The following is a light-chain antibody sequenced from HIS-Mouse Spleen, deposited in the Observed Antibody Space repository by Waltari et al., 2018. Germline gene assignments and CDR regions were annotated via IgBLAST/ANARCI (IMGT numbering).Light chain of an antibody. CDR3: QQYYSTPYT. Sequence: DIVLTQSPDSLAVSLGERTTINRKSRQSVLYSSNNKTNLTVYQRRPGQPPKLVSYWGSTRESGVPQPFSGSGAETDVTLTISSLQADDVAVYYCQQYYSTPYTFGQGTKLEIK. CDR2: WGS. J-gene: IGKJ2*01. V-gene: IGKV4-1*01. CDR1: QSVLYSSNNKTN.